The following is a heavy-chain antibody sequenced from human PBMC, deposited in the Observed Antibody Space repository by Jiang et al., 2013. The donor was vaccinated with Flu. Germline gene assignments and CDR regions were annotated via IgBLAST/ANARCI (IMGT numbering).Heavy chain of an antibody. V-gene: IGHV3-21*01. CDR3: ARNAYYDFWSGYYNWFDP. CDR2: ISSSSSYI. Sequence: VQLVESGGGLVKPGGSLRLSCAASGFTFSSYSMNRVRQAPGKGLEWVSSISSSSSYIYYADSVKGRFTISRDNAKNSLYLQMNSLRAEDTAVYYCARNAYYDFWSGYYNWFDPGAREPWSPSPQ. D-gene: IGHD3-3*01. CDR1: GFTFSSYS. J-gene: IGHJ5*02.